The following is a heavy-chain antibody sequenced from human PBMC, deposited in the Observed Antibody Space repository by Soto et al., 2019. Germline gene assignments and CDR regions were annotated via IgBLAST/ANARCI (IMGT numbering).Heavy chain of an antibody. CDR3: AHRGYSYGWGQYYYYGMDV. CDR2: IYWDDDK. V-gene: IGHV2-5*02. CDR1: GFSLSTSGVG. J-gene: IGHJ6*02. D-gene: IGHD5-18*01. Sequence: QITLKESGPTLVKPTQTLTLTCTFSGFSLSTSGVGVGWIRQPPGKALEWLALIYWDDDKRYSPSLKSRLTITKDISKNQVVLTMTNMDPVDTATYYCAHRGYSYGWGQYYYYGMDVWGQGTTVTVSS.